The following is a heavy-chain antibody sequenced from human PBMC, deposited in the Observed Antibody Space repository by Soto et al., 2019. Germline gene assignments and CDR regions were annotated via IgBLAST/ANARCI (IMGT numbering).Heavy chain of an antibody. Sequence: GGSLRLSCAASGFTFSSYAMHWVRQAPGKGLEWVAVISYDGSNKYYADSVKGRFTISRDNSKNTLYLQMNSLRAEDTAVYYCANAYEGEPSPFQHWGQGTLVTVSS. CDR1: GFTFSSYA. V-gene: IGHV3-30-3*01. D-gene: IGHD2-21*01. J-gene: IGHJ1*01. CDR3: ANAYEGEPSPFQH. CDR2: ISYDGSNK.